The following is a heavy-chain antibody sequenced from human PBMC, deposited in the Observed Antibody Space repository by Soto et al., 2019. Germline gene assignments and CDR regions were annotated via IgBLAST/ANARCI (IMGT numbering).Heavy chain of an antibody. Sequence: QVQLVQSGAEVKKPESSVKVSCKAPGATFSTYAISWVRQAPGQGLEWMGGIIPMFGTANYAQRLQDRVTITADASTNTVYMELSSLRSEDTAVYFCASGIQLWLRRINNGYSGWGQGTLVTVSS. CDR1: GATFSTYA. V-gene: IGHV1-69*12. J-gene: IGHJ4*02. CDR3: ASGIQLWLRRINNGYSG. CDR2: IIPMFGTA. D-gene: IGHD5-18*01.